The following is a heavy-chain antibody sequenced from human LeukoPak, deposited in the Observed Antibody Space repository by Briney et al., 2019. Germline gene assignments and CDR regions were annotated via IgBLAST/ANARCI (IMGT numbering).Heavy chain of an antibody. J-gene: IGHJ4*02. CDR2: ISSSSDYT. D-gene: IGHD3-22*01. CDR1: GFTFSDYY. CDR3: ARDPRYDSGAYTFDY. V-gene: IGHV3-11*06. Sequence: GGSLRLSCAASGFTFSDYYMSWIRRAPGKGLEWVSYISSSSDYTKYADSVKGRFTISRDNAKNSVFLRMNSLRAEDTAVYYCARDPRYDSGAYTFDYWGQGTLVTVSS.